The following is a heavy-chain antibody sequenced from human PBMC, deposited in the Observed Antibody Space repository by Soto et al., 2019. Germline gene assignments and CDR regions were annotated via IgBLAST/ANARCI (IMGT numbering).Heavy chain of an antibody. J-gene: IGHJ6*02. CDR3: AKELKYWICTSCYEAYYGMDV. CDR2: ISYDGSNK. Sequence: QVQLVESGGGVVQPGRSLRLSCAASGFTFSSYGMHWVRQAPGKGLEWVAVISYDGSNKYYADSVKGRFTISRDNSKNTLYLKMNSLIAEDTAVYYCAKELKYWICTSCYEAYYGMDVWGQGTTGTVSS. D-gene: IGHD2-2*01. CDR1: GFTFSSYG. V-gene: IGHV3-30*18.